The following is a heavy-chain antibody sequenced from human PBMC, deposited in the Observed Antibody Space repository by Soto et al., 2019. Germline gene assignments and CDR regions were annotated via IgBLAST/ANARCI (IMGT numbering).Heavy chain of an antibody. CDR2: ISYDGNNI. Sequence: GGSLRLSCAVSGLTFSSHAMHWVRQAPGKGLEWVAVISYDGNNIYYVESVKGRFTISRDNSQNTLYLQMNSLRAEDTAVYYCARRAAAIDYSGQGTLVTVST. D-gene: IGHD6-25*01. J-gene: IGHJ4*02. CDR3: ARRAAAIDY. CDR1: GLTFSSHA. V-gene: IGHV3-30-3*01.